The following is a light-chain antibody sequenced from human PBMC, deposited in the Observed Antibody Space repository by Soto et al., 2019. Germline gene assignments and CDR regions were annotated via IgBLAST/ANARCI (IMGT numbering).Light chain of an antibody. V-gene: IGLV1-51*01. Sequence: QSVLTQPPSVSAAPGQKVTVSCSGSRSNIGNNYVSWYQHLPGTAPKLLIYDNDKRPSGIPDRFSASKSGTSATLDITGLQTGDEADYYCEAWDSNLSGEVFGGGTKLTVL. CDR1: RSNIGNNY. CDR3: EAWDSNLSGEV. CDR2: DND. J-gene: IGLJ3*02.